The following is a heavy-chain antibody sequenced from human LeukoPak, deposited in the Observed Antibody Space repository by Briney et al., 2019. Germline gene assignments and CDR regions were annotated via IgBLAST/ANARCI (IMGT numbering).Heavy chain of an antibody. CDR2: ISWNSGSI. V-gene: IGHV3-9*01. Sequence: GGSLRLSCAASGFTFDDYAMHWVRHAPGKGLEWVSGISWNSGSITYADSVKGRFTISRDNAKNSLYLQMNSLRAEDTALYYCAKDIDARHSYGLTHFDHWGQGTLVTVST. CDR3: AKDIDARHSYGLTHFDH. J-gene: IGHJ4*02. CDR1: GFTFDDYA. D-gene: IGHD5-18*01.